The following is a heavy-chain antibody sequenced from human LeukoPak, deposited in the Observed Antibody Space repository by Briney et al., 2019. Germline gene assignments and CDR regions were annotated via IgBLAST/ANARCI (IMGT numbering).Heavy chain of an antibody. CDR3: ARPTWTNYMDV. CDR2: ISSSGSSI. Sequence: GGSLRLSCAASGFTFSDYYMSWIRQAPGKGLEWVSYISSSGSSIYYADSVKGRFTISRDYAKNSLYLQMNSLRAEDTAVYFCARPTWTNYMDVWGKGTAVTISS. D-gene: IGHD3/OR15-3a*01. J-gene: IGHJ6*03. V-gene: IGHV3-11*04. CDR1: GFTFSDYY.